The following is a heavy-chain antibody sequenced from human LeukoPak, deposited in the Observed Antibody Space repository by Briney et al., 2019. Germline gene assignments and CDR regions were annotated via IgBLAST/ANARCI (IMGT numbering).Heavy chain of an antibody. J-gene: IGHJ4*02. CDR1: GGTFNSYA. D-gene: IGHD2-15*01. V-gene: IGHV1-69*05. CDR3: ASAGSSNLRCAY. Sequence: SVKVSCKASGGTFNSYAISWVRQAPGQGLEWMGGIIPIFGTANYAQKFQGRVTITTDESTSTAYMELSSLRSEDTAVYYCASAGSSNLRCAYWGQGTLVTVSS. CDR2: IIPIFGTA.